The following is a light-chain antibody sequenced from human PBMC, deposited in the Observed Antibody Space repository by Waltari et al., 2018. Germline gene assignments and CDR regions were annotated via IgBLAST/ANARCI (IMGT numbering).Light chain of an antibody. Sequence: DIQMTQSPSSLSASVGDRVTITCRASQDINIYVAWFQQRPGKAPKSLIYSASILLSGVPSRFSGSGSGTEFTLTISDLQPEDFATYYCQHYNSFPLTFGGGTKVEIK. V-gene: IGKV1-16*01. CDR2: SAS. CDR1: QDINIY. CDR3: QHYNSFPLT. J-gene: IGKJ4*01.